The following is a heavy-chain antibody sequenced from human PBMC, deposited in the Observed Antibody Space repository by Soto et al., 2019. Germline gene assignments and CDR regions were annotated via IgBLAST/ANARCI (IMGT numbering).Heavy chain of an antibody. V-gene: IGHV3-72*01. D-gene: IGHD3-10*01. CDR2: IRNRPNSYTT. CDR1: GFTFSDHY. CDR3: VRESGRGFYFDY. Sequence: EVHLVESGGGLVQPGGSLRLSCAASGFTFSDHYMDWVRQAPGKGLEWVGRIRNRPNSYTTQYAASVKGRFAVLRDDSENLVYLHMNDLKTEDTAVYYCVRESGRGFYFDYWGQGAQVTVSS. J-gene: IGHJ4*02.